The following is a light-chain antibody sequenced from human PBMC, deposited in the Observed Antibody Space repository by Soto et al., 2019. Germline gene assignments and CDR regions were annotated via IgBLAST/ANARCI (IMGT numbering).Light chain of an antibody. Sequence: ETVLTQSPGTLSLSPGERATLSCRASQSVSSSYLAWYQQKPGQAPRLLIYGASNSATGIPDRFSGSGSATDFALTISRLEPEDFAVYYCQQYGTSPPLTFGGATKVEIK. CDR2: GAS. V-gene: IGKV3-20*01. J-gene: IGKJ4*01. CDR3: QQYGTSPPLT. CDR1: QSVSSSY.